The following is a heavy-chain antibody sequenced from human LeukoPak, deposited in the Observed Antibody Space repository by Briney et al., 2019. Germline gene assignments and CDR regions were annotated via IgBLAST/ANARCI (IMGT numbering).Heavy chain of an antibody. J-gene: IGHJ4*02. V-gene: IGHV3-33*01. CDR3: ARDDSGWVDY. CDR1: GFTFSSYA. CDR2: IWYDGTNK. D-gene: IGHD6-19*01. Sequence: GRSLRLSCAASGFTFSSYAMHWVRQAPGKGLEWVSVIWYDGTNKCYADSVKGRFTISRDNSKNTLYLQMNSLRAEDTAVYYCARDDSGWVDYWGQGTLVTVSS.